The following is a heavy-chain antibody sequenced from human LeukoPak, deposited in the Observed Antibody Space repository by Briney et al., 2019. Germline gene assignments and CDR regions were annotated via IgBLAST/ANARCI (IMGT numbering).Heavy chain of an antibody. CDR1: GFTVNNNY. D-gene: IGHD6-19*01. CDR2: ISSGGGT. Sequence: PGGSLSLSCAASGFTVNNNYMTWVRQAPGKGLQCVAIISSGGGTSYADSVKGRFTVSRDNSKNTMFLQMNSLRAEDTAVYYCARTFDRGWHFDFWGQGTLVTVSA. CDR3: ARTFDRGWHFDF. V-gene: IGHV3-53*01. J-gene: IGHJ4*02.